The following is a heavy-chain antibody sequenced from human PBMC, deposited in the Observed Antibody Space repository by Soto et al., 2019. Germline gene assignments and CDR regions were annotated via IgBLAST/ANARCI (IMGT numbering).Heavy chain of an antibody. CDR1: GGTFSSDS. CDR2: IIPIFGTA. J-gene: IGHJ4*02. D-gene: IGHD3-9*01. CDR3: ARAPNILTVKYYLDY. Sequence: SVKVSCKASGGTFSSDSINWVRQAPGQGLEWMGGIIPIFGTANNAQKFQGRVTITADESATTVYMELSSLRSEDTAVYYCARAPNILTVKYYLDYWRQGSLVTVSS. V-gene: IGHV1-69*13.